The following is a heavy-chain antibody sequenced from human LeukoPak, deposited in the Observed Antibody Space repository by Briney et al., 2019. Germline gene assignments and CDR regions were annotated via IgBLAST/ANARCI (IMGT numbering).Heavy chain of an antibody. CDR3: AKDGFFGTGNWFDT. CDR2: ITGNSNYI. CDR1: GFTFSIYS. V-gene: IGHV3-21*01. Sequence: GGSLRLSCAASGFTFSIYSINWVRQAPGKGLEWVSFITGNSNYIYYADSVKGRFTISRDNAKNSVYLQMNSLRVEDTAVYYCAKDGFFGTGNWFDTWGQGTLVTVSS. J-gene: IGHJ5*02. D-gene: IGHD1-14*01.